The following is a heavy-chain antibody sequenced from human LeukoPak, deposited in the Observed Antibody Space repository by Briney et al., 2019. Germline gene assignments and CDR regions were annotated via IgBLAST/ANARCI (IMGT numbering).Heavy chain of an antibody. CDR3: ARQEYCSGGSCYTWFDP. D-gene: IGHD2-15*01. Sequence: GESLKISCQGSGYRFTSYWIGWVRQMPGKGLEWMGIIYPADSDIRYSPSFQGQVTISADKSISTVYLQWSSLKASDTAMYYCARQEYCSGGSCYTWFDPWGQGTLVTVSS. CDR1: GYRFTSYW. CDR2: IYPADSDI. J-gene: IGHJ5*02. V-gene: IGHV5-51*01.